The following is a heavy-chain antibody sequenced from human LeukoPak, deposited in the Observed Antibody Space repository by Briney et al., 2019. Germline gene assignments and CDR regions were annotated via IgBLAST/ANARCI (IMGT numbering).Heavy chain of an antibody. J-gene: IGHJ5*02. CDR2: IGASGSYM. CDR1: GFTFSRYA. Sequence: GGSLRLSCAASGFTFSRYAMKWVRQAPGKGLEWVSCIGASGSYMYYADSVKGRFTISRDNAKNSMYLQMNSLRAEDAAVYYCAREHYSSGNPTIDTWGQGTLVTVSS. V-gene: IGHV3-21*06. D-gene: IGHD3-10*01. CDR3: AREHYSSGNPTIDT.